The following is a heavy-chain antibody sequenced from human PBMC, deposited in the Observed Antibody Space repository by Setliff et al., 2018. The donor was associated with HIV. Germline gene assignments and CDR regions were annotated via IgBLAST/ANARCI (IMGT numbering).Heavy chain of an antibody. CDR3: ARTWWLRSNWFDP. CDR1: GGSISSGSYY. Sequence: PSETLSLTCTVSGGSISSGSYYWSWIRQPAGKGLEWIGRIYTSGSTNYNPSLKSRVTISVDTSKNQFSLKLSSVTAADTAVYYCARTWWLRSNWFDPWGQGTLVTVSS. V-gene: IGHV4-61*02. CDR2: IYTSGST. J-gene: IGHJ5*02. D-gene: IGHD5-12*01.